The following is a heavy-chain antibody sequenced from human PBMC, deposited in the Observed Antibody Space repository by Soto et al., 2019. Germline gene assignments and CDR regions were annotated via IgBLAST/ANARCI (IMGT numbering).Heavy chain of an antibody. D-gene: IGHD5-12*01. CDR3: ARDRQSEIVAMLASNGMDV. Sequence: QVQLQESGPGLVKPSQTLSLTCTVSGGSINSDDSYWSWLRQPPGRGLEWIGYIYDSETTYYNPSLKSRVTISVAKSKNQFSLKLNSVTAADTAVYYCARDRQSEIVAMLASNGMDVWGQGTTVIVSS. CDR1: GGSINSDDSY. V-gene: IGHV4-30-4*01. CDR2: IYDSETT. J-gene: IGHJ6*02.